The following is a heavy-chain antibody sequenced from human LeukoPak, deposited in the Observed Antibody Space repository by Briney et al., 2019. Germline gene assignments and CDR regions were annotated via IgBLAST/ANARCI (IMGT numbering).Heavy chain of an antibody. CDR3: ARDVEGGTFDN. V-gene: IGHV3-7*05. CDR2: IDQSGGRN. J-gene: IGHJ3*02. CDR1: GFTFCRFW. Sequence: PGGSLRLSCAASGFTFCRFWMNWGRQAPGRGLEWVANIDQSGGRNNYVDSVKGRFTISRDNAKNSLFLEMSSLRADDTAVYFCARDVEGGTFDNWGQGTTVTVSS. D-gene: IGHD3-16*01.